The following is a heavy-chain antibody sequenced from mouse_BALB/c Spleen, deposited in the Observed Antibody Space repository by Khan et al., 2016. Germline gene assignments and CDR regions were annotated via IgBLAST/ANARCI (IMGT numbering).Heavy chain of an antibody. CDR2: IRLKSDNYAT. J-gene: IGHJ2*01. V-gene: IGHV6-3*01. Sequence: EVKLEESGGGLVQPGGSMKLSCVASGFTFSSYWMSWVRQSPEKGLEWVAEIRLKSDNYATNYAESVKGKFIISRDDSKSRLNLQMNSLRPEDTGIYYGTVGAFDYWGQGTTLTVSS. CDR3: TVGAFDY. CDR1: GFTFSSYW.